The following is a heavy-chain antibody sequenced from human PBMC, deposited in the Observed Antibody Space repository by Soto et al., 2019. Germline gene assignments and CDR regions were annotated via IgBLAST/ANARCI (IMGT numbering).Heavy chain of an antibody. CDR1: GGSVSSGSYY. V-gene: IGHV4-61*03. D-gene: IGHD5-18*01. J-gene: IGHJ4*02. Sequence: QVQLQESGPGLVKPSETLSLTCTVSGGSVSSGSYYWSWMRQPPGKGLEWIGYIYYSGSTNYNPSLTIRVTISVDTSTNHFSLKLSSVTAAGTAVDYCAREGGRDSYDMFDYWGQGTLVTVSS. CDR3: AREGGRDSYDMFDY. CDR2: IYYSGST.